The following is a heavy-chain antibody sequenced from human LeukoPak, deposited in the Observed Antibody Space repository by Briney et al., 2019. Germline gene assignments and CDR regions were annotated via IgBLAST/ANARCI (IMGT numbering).Heavy chain of an antibody. CDR3: ARRAYDSSGYKPYYFDY. Sequence: SETLSLTCTVSGDSFSSGGYYWSWIRQPPGKGLEWIGYIYYSGSTNYNPSLKSRVTISVDTSKNQFSLKLSSVTAADTAVYYCARRAYDSSGYKPYYFDYWGQGTLVTVSS. V-gene: IGHV4-61*08. J-gene: IGHJ4*02. CDR1: GDSFSSGGYY. D-gene: IGHD3-22*01. CDR2: IYYSGST.